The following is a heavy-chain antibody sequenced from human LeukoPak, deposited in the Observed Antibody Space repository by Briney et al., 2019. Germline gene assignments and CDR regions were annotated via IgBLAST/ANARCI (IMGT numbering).Heavy chain of an antibody. CDR1: GYTFNNFD. J-gene: IGHJ4*01. V-gene: IGHV1-8*01. D-gene: IGHD2-15*01. Sequence: ASVKVSYKASGYTFNNFDINWVRQATGQGLEWMGWMRPISGNTGYAQKFQGRVTMTRNTSISTAYMELSSLRSEDTAVYYCARVSFDSSGNKINFDYWGHGTLVTVSS. CDR2: MRPISGNT. CDR3: ARVSFDSSGNKINFDY.